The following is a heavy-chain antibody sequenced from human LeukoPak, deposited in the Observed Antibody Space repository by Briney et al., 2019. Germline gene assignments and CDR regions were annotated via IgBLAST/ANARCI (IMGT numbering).Heavy chain of an antibody. CDR2: VYHTGGT. CDR1: GFSISSGYY. CDR3: AREDGATQDAN. V-gene: IGHV4-38-2*02. Sequence: KASETLSLTCTVSGFSISSGYYWAWIRQPPGKGLEWIGSVYHTGGTYYNPSLKSRVTISVDTSRNQFSLRLSSVTAADTAVYYCAREDGATQDANWGQGTLVLVSS. D-gene: IGHD1-26*01. J-gene: IGHJ4*02.